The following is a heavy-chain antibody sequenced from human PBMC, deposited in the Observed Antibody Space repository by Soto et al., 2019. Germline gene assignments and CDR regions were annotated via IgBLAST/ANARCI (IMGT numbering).Heavy chain of an antibody. V-gene: IGHV4-31*03. J-gene: IGHJ4*02. CDR1: GGSITNGDYY. Sequence: QVQLQESGPGLVRPSQTLSLTCTVSGGSITNGDYYWNWIRQHPGKGLEWIGYINYRGTTFYNPSLNNRVFISVETSKNQFSLNLSSVTAADTAVYFCARDAPGEAPYWGQGTLVTVSS. D-gene: IGHD2-2*01. CDR2: INYRGTT. CDR3: ARDAPGEAPY.